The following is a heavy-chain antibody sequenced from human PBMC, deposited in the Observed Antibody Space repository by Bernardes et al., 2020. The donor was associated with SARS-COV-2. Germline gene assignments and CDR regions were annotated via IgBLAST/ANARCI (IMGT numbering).Heavy chain of an antibody. D-gene: IGHD5-18*01. CDR1: GFTFTNAW. J-gene: IGHJ6*02. V-gene: IGHV3-15*01. CDR3: KTDQWIQLWSSNGVELDNDHLDD. Sequence: GGSLRLSCAASGFTFTNAWMNWVRQAPGKGLEWVGRIKSKNEGGTTNYAALVKGRFTISRDDTKNTMYLQKDSMKSEDTGVYRWKTDQWIQLWSSNGVELDNDHLDDWGQGTTVTVS. CDR2: IKSKNEGGTT.